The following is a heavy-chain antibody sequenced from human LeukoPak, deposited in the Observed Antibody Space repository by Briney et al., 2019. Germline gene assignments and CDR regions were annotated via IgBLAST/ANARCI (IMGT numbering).Heavy chain of an antibody. V-gene: IGHV4-31*03. D-gene: IGHD3-22*01. Sequence: SETLSLTCTVSGGSISSGGYYWSWIRQHPGKGLEWIGYIYYSGSTYYNPSLKSRVTISVDTSKNQFSLKLSSVTAADTAVYYCAGDGPFITMTPRGYFDYWGQGTLVTVSS. CDR3: AGDGPFITMTPRGYFDY. J-gene: IGHJ4*02. CDR2: IYYSGST. CDR1: GGSISSGGYY.